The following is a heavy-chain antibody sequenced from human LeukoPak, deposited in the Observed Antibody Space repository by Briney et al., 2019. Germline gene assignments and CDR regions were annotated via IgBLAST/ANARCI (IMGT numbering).Heavy chain of an antibody. D-gene: IGHD6-13*01. V-gene: IGHV3-33*01. J-gene: IGHJ1*01. CDR1: GFIFSNYG. CDR3: VRGEYSSSWHSEYFHY. CDR2: IWNDGSNK. Sequence: PGGSLRLSCAPSGFIFSNYGMHWVRQAPGKGLEWVAIIWNDGSNKYYADSVKGRFTISRDNAKNTLYLQMNSLRVEDTAMCYCVRGEYSSSWHSEYFHYWGQGTLVTVSS.